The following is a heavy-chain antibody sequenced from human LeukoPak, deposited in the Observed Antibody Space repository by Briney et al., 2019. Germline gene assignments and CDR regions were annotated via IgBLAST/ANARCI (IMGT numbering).Heavy chain of an antibody. J-gene: IGHJ4*02. V-gene: IGHV4-34*01. D-gene: IGHD6-19*01. CDR3: PKQSYASGWNPFDY. CDR2: INHSGST. CDR1: GGSFSGYY. Sequence: SETLSLTCAVYGGSFSGYYWSWIRQPPGKGLEWIGEINHSGSTNYNPSLKSRATISVDTSKNQFSLKLSSVTAEDTAVYYCPKQSYASGWNPFDYWGQGILVTVSS.